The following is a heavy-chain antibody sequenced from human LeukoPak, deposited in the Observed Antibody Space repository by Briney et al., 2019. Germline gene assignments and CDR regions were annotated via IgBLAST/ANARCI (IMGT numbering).Heavy chain of an antibody. J-gene: IGHJ4*02. Sequence: GGSLRLSCAVSGFPFSSSAMTWVRQAPGKGLEWVSVIYSGGSTYYADSVKGRFTISRDNSKNTLYLQMNSLRAEDTAVYYCARVQADLGYCSSTSCDEAYYFDYWGQGTLVTVSS. CDR3: ARVQADLGYCSSTSCDEAYYFDY. CDR2: IYSGGST. V-gene: IGHV3-66*02. D-gene: IGHD2-2*01. CDR1: GFPFSSSA.